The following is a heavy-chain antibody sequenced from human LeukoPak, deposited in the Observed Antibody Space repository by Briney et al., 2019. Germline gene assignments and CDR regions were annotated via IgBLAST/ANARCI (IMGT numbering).Heavy chain of an antibody. Sequence: PGGSLRLSCAASGFTFSSYGMHWVRQAPGKGLEWVAVIWYDGSNKYYADSVKGRFTISRDNSKNTLYLQMNSLRAEDTAVYYCAKGERGQQLDNWGQGTLVTVSS. D-gene: IGHD6-13*01. CDR2: IWYDGSNK. V-gene: IGHV3-33*06. CDR1: GFTFSSYG. J-gene: IGHJ4*02. CDR3: AKGERGQQLDN.